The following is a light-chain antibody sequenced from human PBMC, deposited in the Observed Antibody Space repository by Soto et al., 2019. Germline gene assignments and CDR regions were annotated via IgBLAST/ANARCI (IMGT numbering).Light chain of an antibody. CDR3: CSYAGTYTFV. CDR2: DVS. J-gene: IGLJ2*01. V-gene: IGLV2-11*01. CDR1: SSGVGGYKY. Sequence: QSALTQPRSVSGSPGQSVTISCTGTSSGVGGYKYVSWYQQHPGKAPKLMIYDVSKWPSGVPDRFSGSKSGNTASLTISGLQAEDEADYYCCSYAGTYTFVFGGGTKLTVL.